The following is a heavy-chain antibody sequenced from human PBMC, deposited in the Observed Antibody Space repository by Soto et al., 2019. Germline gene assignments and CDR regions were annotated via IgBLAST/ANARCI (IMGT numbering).Heavy chain of an antibody. CDR3: ARATAAAHDAFDI. CDR1: VGSISSYY. J-gene: IGHJ3*02. Sequence: PSETLSLTCTVSVGSISSYYWSWIRQPPGKGLEWIGYIYYIGSTNYNPSLKSRVTISVDTSKNQFSLKLSSVTAADTAVYYCARATAAAHDAFDIWGQGTMVTVSS. V-gene: IGHV4-59*01. CDR2: IYYIGST. D-gene: IGHD6-13*01.